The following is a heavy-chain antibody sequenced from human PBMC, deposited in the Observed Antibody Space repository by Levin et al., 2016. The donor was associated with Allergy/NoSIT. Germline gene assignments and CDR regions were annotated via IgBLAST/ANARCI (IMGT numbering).Heavy chain of an antibody. CDR3: AKRKGDYVPYYYYYYMDV. D-gene: IGHD4-17*01. Sequence: GESLKISCAASGFTFSSYAMSWVRQAPGKGLEWVSAISGSGGSTYYADSVKGRFTISRDNSKNTLYLQMNSLRAEDTAVYYCAKRKGDYVPYYYYYYMDVWGKGTTVTVSS. CDR1: GFTFSSYA. J-gene: IGHJ6*03. V-gene: IGHV3-23*01. CDR2: ISGSGGST.